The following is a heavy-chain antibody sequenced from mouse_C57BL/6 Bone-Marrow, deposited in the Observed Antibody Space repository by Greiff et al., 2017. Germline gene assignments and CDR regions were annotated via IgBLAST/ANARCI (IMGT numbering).Heavy chain of an antibody. CDR1: GYTFTSYW. CDR2: IDPSDSYT. Sequence: VQLQQPGAELVMPGASVKLSCKASGYTFTSYWTHWVKQRPGQGLEWIGEIDPSDSYTNYNQKFKGKSTLTVDKSSSTAYMQLSSLTSEDSAVYYCARDWEGFAYWGQGTLVTVSA. CDR3: ARDWEGFAY. V-gene: IGHV1-69*01. J-gene: IGHJ3*01. D-gene: IGHD4-1*01.